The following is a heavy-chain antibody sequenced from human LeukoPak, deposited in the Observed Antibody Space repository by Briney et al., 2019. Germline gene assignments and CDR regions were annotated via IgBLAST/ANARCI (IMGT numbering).Heavy chain of an antibody. Sequence: ASVKVSCKASGYTFTDYYMHWVRQAPGQGLEWMGWINPNSGGTNYAQKFQGRVTMTRDTSISTAYMELSRLRSDDTAVYYCARGRAIVVVPAAVDAFDIWGQGTMVTVSS. CDR2: INPNSGGT. V-gene: IGHV1-2*02. CDR3: ARGRAIVVVPAAVDAFDI. J-gene: IGHJ3*02. D-gene: IGHD2-2*01. CDR1: GYTFTDYY.